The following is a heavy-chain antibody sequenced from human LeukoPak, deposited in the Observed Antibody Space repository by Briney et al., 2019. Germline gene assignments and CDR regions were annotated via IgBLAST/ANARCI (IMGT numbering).Heavy chain of an antibody. V-gene: IGHV3-48*03. CDR3: AELGITMIGGV. CDR1: GFTFSSYE. CDR2: ISSSGSTI. J-gene: IGHJ6*04. D-gene: IGHD3-10*02. Sequence: PGGSLRLSCAASGFTFSSYEMNWVRQAPGKGLEWVSYISSSGSTICYADSVKGRFTISRDNAKNSLYLQMNSLGAEDTAVYYCAELGITMIGGVWGKGTTVTISS.